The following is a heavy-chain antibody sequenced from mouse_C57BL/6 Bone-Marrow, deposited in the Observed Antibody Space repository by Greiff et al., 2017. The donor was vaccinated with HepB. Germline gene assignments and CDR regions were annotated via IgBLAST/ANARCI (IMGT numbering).Heavy chain of an antibody. CDR2: IDPNSGGT. Sequence: SGAELAKPGASVKLSCKASGYTFTSYWMHWVKQRPGQGLEWIGRIDPNSGGTKYNEKFKSKATLTVDKPSSTAYMQLSSLTSEDSAVYYCARWGSNYPGFYYAMDYWGQGTSVTVSS. D-gene: IGHD2-5*01. V-gene: IGHV1-72*01. J-gene: IGHJ4*01. CDR1: GYTFTSYW. CDR3: ARWGSNYPGFYYAMDY.